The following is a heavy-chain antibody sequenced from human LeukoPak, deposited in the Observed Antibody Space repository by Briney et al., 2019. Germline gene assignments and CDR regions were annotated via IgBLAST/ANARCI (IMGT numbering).Heavy chain of an antibody. CDR3: ASGSSGWYDY. Sequence: ASVKVSCKASGYAFISYGISCGRQAPGQGLEWMGWISAYNGNTNYVQKLQGRVTMTTDTSTSTAYMELRSLRSDDTAVYYCASGSSGWYDYWGQGTLVTVSS. CDR2: ISAYNGNT. D-gene: IGHD6-19*01. CDR1: GYAFISYG. V-gene: IGHV1-18*01. J-gene: IGHJ4*02.